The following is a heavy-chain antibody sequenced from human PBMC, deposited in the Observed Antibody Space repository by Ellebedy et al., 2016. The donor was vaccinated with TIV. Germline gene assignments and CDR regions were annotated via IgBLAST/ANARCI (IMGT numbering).Heavy chain of an antibody. V-gene: IGHV1-18*01. CDR1: GYTFTSYG. Sequence: ASVKVSCXASGYTFTSYGISWVRQAPGQGLEWMGWISAYNGNTNYAQKLQGRVTMTTDTSTSTAYMELRSLRSDDTAVYYCARFGPPILTGYLIDYWGQGTLVTVSS. CDR2: ISAYNGNT. J-gene: IGHJ4*02. D-gene: IGHD3-9*01. CDR3: ARFGPPILTGYLIDY.